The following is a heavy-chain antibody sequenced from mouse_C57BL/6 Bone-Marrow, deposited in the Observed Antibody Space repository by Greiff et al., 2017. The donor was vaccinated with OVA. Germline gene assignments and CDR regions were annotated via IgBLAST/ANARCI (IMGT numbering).Heavy chain of an antibody. CDR3: ARDGLRGYAMDY. CDR1: GFTFSDYY. CDR2: INYDGSST. Sequence: EVKLVESEGGLVQPGSSMKLSCTASGFTFSDYYMAWVRQVPEKGLEWVANINYDGSSTYYLDSLKSRFIISRDNAKNILYLQMSSLKSEDTATYYCARDGLRGYAMDYWGQGTSVTVSS. V-gene: IGHV5-16*01. J-gene: IGHJ4*01. D-gene: IGHD1-1*01.